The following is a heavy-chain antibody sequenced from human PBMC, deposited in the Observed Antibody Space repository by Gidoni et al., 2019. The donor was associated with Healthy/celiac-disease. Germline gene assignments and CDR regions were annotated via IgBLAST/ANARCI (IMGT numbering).Heavy chain of an antibody. CDR1: GFTFSSYG. J-gene: IGHJ6*02. D-gene: IGHD3-3*01. V-gene: IGHV3-33*01. CDR3: ARDQYPGASDYYGMDV. Sequence: QVQLVESGGGVVQPWRALRLSCAASGFTFSSYGMHCVRQAPGKGLEWEAGIVYDGSNKYYADYVKGRFTISRDNSKNTLYLQMNSLRAEDTAVYYCARDQYPGASDYYGMDVWGQGTTVTVSS. CDR2: IVYDGSNK.